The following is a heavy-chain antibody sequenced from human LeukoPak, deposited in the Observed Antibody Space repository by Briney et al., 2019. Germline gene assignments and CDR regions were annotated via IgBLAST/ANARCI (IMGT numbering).Heavy chain of an antibody. V-gene: IGHV4-34*01. J-gene: IGHJ6*03. CDR2: INHSGST. Sequence: SETLSLTCAVYGGSFSGYYWSWIRQPPGKGLEWIGEINHSGSTNYNPSLKSRVTISVDTSKNQFSLKLSSVTAADTAVYYCARYSSSWYVNYYYYYMDVWGKGTTVTVSS. CDR3: ARYSSSWYVNYYYYYMDV. CDR1: GGSFSGYY. D-gene: IGHD6-13*01.